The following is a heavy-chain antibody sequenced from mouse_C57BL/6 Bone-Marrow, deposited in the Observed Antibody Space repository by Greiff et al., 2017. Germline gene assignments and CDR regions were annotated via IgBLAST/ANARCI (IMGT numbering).Heavy chain of an antibody. CDR1: GFTFSSYA. CDR3: AGEGSYGGYPYYFDY. V-gene: IGHV5-4*01. D-gene: IGHD2-3*01. CDR2: ISDGGSYT. J-gene: IGHJ2*01. Sequence: EVQVVEPGGGLVKPGGSLKLSCAASGFTFSSYAMSWVRQTPEQRLEWVATISDGGSYTYYPDNVKGPFTISRDNAKNNTYLQLSHLKSEDTAMYYCAGEGSYGGYPYYFDYWGQGTTLTVSS.